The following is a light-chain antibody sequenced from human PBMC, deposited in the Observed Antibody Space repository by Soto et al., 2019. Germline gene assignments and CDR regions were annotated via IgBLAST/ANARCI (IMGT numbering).Light chain of an antibody. Sequence: DIQMTQSPSSLSASVGDRVTITCRTSQTINNYLNWYQQKPGRAPKLLIYAAYNLQSGVPSRFSGSGSGTDFTLAISALQPDDFATSFCQQTYSIPLTFGGGSKVEI. CDR1: QTINNY. CDR3: QQTYSIPLT. CDR2: AAY. V-gene: IGKV1-39*01. J-gene: IGKJ4*01.